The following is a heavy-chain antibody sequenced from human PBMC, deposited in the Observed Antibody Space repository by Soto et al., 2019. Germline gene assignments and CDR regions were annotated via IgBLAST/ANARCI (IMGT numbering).Heavy chain of an antibody. CDR2: IYYSGSGST. Sequence: SETLSLTCTVSGGSISSGAYYWTWIRQHPGKGLEWIGYIYYSGSGSTYYNPSLKSRVTISVDTSKNQFSLKLSSVTAADTAVYYCARGLETYPYGLAYWGQGTLVTVSS. CDR3: ARGLETYPYGLAY. CDR1: GGSISSGAYY. J-gene: IGHJ4*02. V-gene: IGHV4-31*03. D-gene: IGHD3-10*01.